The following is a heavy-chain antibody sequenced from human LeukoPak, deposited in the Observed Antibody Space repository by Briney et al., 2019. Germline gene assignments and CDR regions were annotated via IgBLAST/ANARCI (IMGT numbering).Heavy chain of an antibody. Sequence: GASRKVSRKASVYTFTSYNVHWVREAPGQGLGWRGVINPSVGRTTNAQKSQGRVTMTGDTSTTTVSMALSSMRSEDTAVSDCARRCAGIAAPRPAFYVRGTGTIVTAS. CDR1: VYTFTSYN. CDR3: ARRCAGIAAPRPAFYV. V-gene: IGHV1-46*01. D-gene: IGHD6-13*01. CDR2: INPSVGRT. J-gene: IGHJ3*01.